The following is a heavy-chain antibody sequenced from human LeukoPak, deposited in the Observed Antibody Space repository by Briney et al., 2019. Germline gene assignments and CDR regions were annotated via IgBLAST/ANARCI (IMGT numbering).Heavy chain of an antibody. CDR1: GGSFSGYY. J-gene: IGHJ4*02. CDR3: ARVWKGATDY. CDR2: IYQSGNT. D-gene: IGHD1-26*01. V-gene: IGHV4-38-2*01. Sequence: SETLSLTCAVYGGSFSGYYWGWIRQPPGKGLEWLGSIYQSGNTYYNPSLKSRVTISVDTSKNQFSLKLSSVTAADTAVYYCARVWKGATDYWGQGTLVTVSS.